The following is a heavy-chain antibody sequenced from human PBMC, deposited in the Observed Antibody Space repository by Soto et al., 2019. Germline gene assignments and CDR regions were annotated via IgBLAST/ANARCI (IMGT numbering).Heavy chain of an antibody. D-gene: IGHD3-3*01. Sequence: TSETLSLTCAVYGGSFSGYYWTWIRQPPGKGLEWLGEINHGGTTYYNPSLKSRLTISVDTSRNQFSLQLTSVTAADTAVYFCARAVDFWSGYPFDYWGQGPLVTVSS. J-gene: IGHJ4*02. V-gene: IGHV4-34*01. CDR2: INHGGTT. CDR1: GGSFSGYY. CDR3: ARAVDFWSGYPFDY.